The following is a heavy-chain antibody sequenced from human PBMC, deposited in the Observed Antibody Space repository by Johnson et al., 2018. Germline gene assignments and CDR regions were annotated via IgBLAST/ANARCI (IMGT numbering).Heavy chain of an antibody. CDR1: GFTFSSYS. V-gene: IGHV3-30*18. D-gene: IGHD1-26*01. J-gene: IGHJ3*02. Sequence: QVQLVESGGGLVKPGGSLRLSCAASGFTFSSYSMNWVRQAPGKGLEWVAVISYDGSNKYYADSVKGRFTISRDNSKNTLYLQMNSLRAEDTAVYYCANLDRWELLHAFDIWGQGTMVTVSS. CDR3: ANLDRWELLHAFDI. CDR2: ISYDGSNK.